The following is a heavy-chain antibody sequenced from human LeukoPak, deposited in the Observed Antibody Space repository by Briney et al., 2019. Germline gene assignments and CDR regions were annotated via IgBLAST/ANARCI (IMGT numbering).Heavy chain of an antibody. CDR1: GGSISSGGYY. CDR3: ARITRHCSGGGCYSGVFDI. Sequence: SSQTLSLTCTVSGGSISSGGYYWSWIRQHPGKGLEWIGYIYYSGSTYYNPSLESRLNISLDRSKDQFSLKLSSVSAADTAVYFCARITRHCSGGGCYSGVFDIWGQGTMVTVSS. J-gene: IGHJ3*02. D-gene: IGHD2-15*01. CDR2: IYYSGST. V-gene: IGHV4-31*03.